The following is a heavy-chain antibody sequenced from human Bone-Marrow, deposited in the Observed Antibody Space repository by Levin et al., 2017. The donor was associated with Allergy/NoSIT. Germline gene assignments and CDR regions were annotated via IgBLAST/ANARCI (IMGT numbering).Heavy chain of an antibody. V-gene: IGHV3-23*01. D-gene: IGHD2-21*01. CDR2: ISGSGDKT. Sequence: HAGGSLRLSCAASGFRFSDYVMNWVRQAPGKGLEWVSVISGSGDKTYYADSVKGRFTISRDTSKNTLYLQMNSLSAEDTAIYYCVRTPGALVVTPYFDYWGQGTLVTVSS. CDR1: GFRFSDYV. J-gene: IGHJ4*02. CDR3: VRTPGALVVTPYFDY.